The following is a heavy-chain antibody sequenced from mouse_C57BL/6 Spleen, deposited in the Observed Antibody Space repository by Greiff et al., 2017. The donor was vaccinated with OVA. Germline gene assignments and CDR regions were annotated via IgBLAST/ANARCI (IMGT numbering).Heavy chain of an antibody. V-gene: IGHV1-80*01. J-gene: IGHJ3*01. Sequence: VQLQQSGAELVKPGASVKISCKASGYAFSSYWMNWVKQRPGKGLEWFGQIYPGDGDTNYNGKFKGKATLTADKSSSTAYMQLSSLTSEDSAVYFCAREAYYSNYAWFAYWGQGTLVTVSA. CDR2: IYPGDGDT. CDR1: GYAFSSYW. CDR3: AREAYYSNYAWFAY. D-gene: IGHD2-5*01.